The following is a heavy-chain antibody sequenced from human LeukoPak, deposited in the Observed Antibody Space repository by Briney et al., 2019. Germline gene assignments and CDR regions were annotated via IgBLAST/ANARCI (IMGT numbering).Heavy chain of an antibody. J-gene: IGHJ4*02. CDR1: GGSFSGYY. CDR3: ARGGGSGSYHYFDY. Sequence: SGTLSLTCAVYGGSFSGYYWSWIRQPPGMGLEWIGEINHSGSTNYNPSLKSRVTISVDTSKNQFSLKLSSVTAADTAVYYCARGGGSGSYHYFDYWGQGTLVTVSS. CDR2: INHSGST. V-gene: IGHV4-34*01. D-gene: IGHD3-10*01.